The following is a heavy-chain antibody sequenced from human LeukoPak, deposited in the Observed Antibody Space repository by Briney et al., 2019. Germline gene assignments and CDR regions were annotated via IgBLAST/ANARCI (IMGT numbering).Heavy chain of an antibody. CDR2: IIGEGSRI. CDR1: GFTLINHW. Sequence: PGASLILSCSASGFTLINHWMHSGRQAPGRGVERVSRIIGEGSRISYAHSVKGRFTNSRDNAKNTLYRQMNLLRLEDTAMYYRARGHVHGSVRHWDHWGQRTLATL. D-gene: IGHD3-10*01. V-gene: IGHV3-74*01. CDR3: ARGHVHGSVRHWDH. J-gene: IGHJ4*02.